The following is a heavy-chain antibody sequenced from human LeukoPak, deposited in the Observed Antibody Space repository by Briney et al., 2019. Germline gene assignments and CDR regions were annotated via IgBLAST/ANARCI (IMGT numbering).Heavy chain of an antibody. CDR2: ISGSGGST. J-gene: IGHJ4*02. CDR1: GFSVTTHF. CDR3: AKRVPRYSSGWAFDY. V-gene: IGHV3-23*01. D-gene: IGHD6-19*01. Sequence: GGSLRLSCAASGFSVTTHFMSWVRQAPGKGLEWVSAISGSGGSTYYADSVKGRFTISRDNSKNTLYLQMNSLRAEDTAVYYCAKRVPRYSSGWAFDYWGQGTLVTVSS.